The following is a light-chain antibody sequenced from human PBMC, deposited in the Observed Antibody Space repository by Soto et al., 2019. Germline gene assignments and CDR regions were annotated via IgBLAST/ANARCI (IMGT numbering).Light chain of an antibody. Sequence: QLVLTQPRSVSGAPGQRVTISCTGSSSNIGAGYDVHWYQQLPGTAPKLLIYGNSNRPSGVPDRFSGSKSGTSASLAITGLQAEDEADYYCQSYDSSLNGVIFGGGTKLTVL. CDR1: SSNIGAGYD. V-gene: IGLV1-40*01. J-gene: IGLJ2*01. CDR2: GNS. CDR3: QSYDSSLNGVI.